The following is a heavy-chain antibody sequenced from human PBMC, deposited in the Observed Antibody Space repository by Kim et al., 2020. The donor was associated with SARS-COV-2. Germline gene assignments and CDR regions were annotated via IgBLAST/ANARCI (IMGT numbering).Heavy chain of an antibody. CDR2: IYYSGST. CDR3: ASPLYHVGSGNGWLDP. CDR1: GGSISSGGYS. Sequence: SETLSLTCAVSGGSISSGGYSWSWIRQPPGKGLEWIGYIYYSGSTDYNPSVKSPVTISVARSKNQFYLNLRSVTAADTAVYYCASPLYHVGSGNGWLDP. D-gene: IGHD1-26*01. V-gene: IGHV4-30-2*01. J-gene: IGHJ5*02.